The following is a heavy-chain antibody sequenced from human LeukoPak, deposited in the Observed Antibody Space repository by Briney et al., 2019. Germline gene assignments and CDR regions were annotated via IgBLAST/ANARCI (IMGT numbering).Heavy chain of an antibody. CDR2: ISSSSSYT. D-gene: IGHD3-22*01. Sequence: GGSLRLSCAASGFTFSDYYMSWIRQAPGKGLEWVSYISSSSSYTNYADSVKGRFTISRDNAKNSLYLQMNSLRAEDTAVYYCARDRGITMIVVAIPQGAFDIWGRGTMVTVSS. V-gene: IGHV3-11*05. CDR1: GFTFSDYY. CDR3: ARDRGITMIVVAIPQGAFDI. J-gene: IGHJ3*02.